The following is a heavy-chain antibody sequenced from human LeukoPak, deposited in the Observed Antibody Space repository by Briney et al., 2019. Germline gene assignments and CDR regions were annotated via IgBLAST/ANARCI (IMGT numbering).Heavy chain of an antibody. V-gene: IGHV3-9*01. CDR3: AKDYCDSSGYYYFDY. CDR2: ISWNSGSI. D-gene: IGHD3-22*01. Sequence: GGSLRLSCAASGFTFDDYAMHWVRQAPGKGLEWVSGISWNSGSIGYADSVKGRFTISRDNAKNSLYLQMNSLRAEDTALYYCAKDYCDSSGYYYFDYWGQGTLVTVSS. CDR1: GFTFDDYA. J-gene: IGHJ4*02.